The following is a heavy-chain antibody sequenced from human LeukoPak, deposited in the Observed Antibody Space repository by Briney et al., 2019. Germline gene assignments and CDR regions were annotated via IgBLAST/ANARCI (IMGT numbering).Heavy chain of an antibody. V-gene: IGHV1-18*01. D-gene: IGHD3-3*01. CDR2: ISAYNGNT. J-gene: IGHJ4*02. CDR1: GYTFTSYG. Sequence: ASVKVSCKASGYTFTSYGISWVRQAPGQGLEWMGWISAYNGNTNYAQTLQGRVTMTTDTSTSTAYMELRSLRSDDTAVYYCARDYDFWSGRRPFDYWGQGTLVTVSS. CDR3: ARDYDFWSGRRPFDY.